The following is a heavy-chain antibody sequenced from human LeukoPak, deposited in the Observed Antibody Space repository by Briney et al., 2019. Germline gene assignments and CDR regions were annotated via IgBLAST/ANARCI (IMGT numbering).Heavy chain of an antibody. CDR1: GFTFSSYA. CDR3: AISRLEFFMVRGVITAFDI. J-gene: IGHJ3*02. Sequence: PGGSLRLSCAASGFTFSSYAMSWVRQAPGKGLEWVSAISGSGGSTYYADSVKGRFTISRDNSKNTLYLQMNSLRAEDTAVYYCAISRLEFFMVRGVITAFDIWGQGTMVTVSS. D-gene: IGHD3-10*01. CDR2: ISGSGGST. V-gene: IGHV3-23*01.